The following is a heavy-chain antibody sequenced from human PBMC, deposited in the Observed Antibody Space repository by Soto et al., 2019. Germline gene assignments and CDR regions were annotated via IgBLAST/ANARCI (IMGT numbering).Heavy chain of an antibody. CDR2: IIPIFGTA. J-gene: IGHJ4*02. V-gene: IGHV1-69*01. CDR3: ASDLASIAALGFDY. D-gene: IGHD6-6*01. CDR1: GGTFSSYA. Sequence: QVQLVQSGAEVKKPGSSVKVSCKASGGTFSSYAISWVRQAPGQGLEWMGGIIPIFGTANYVQKFQGRVTITADESTSTAYMELSSLRSEDTAVYYCASDLASIAALGFDYWGQGTLVTVSS.